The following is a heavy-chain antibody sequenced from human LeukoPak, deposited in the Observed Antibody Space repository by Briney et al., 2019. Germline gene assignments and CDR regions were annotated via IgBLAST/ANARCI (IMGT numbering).Heavy chain of an antibody. CDR3: TSQLGYCSSDKCSGY. V-gene: IGHV3-21*01. D-gene: IGHD2-2*01. CDR1: GFTFSIYT. Sequence: GGSLRLSCAASGFTFSIYTMNWVRQAPGKGLEWVSSISSSSIYIYYSDSVKGRFTISRDNAKNSLYLQMNSLRAEDTAVYYCTSQLGYCSSDKCSGYWGQGTLVTVSS. CDR2: ISSSSIYI. J-gene: IGHJ4*02.